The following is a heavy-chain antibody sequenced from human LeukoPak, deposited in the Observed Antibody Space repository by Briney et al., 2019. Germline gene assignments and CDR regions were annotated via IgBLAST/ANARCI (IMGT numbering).Heavy chain of an antibody. J-gene: IGHJ4*02. CDR2: IYSGGST. Sequence: SGGSLRLSCAASGFTVSSNYMSWVRQAPGKGLEWVSVIYSGGSTYYADSVKGRFTISRDNSKNTLYLQMNSLRAEDTAVYYCAREWYDSSGYPLDYWGQGTLVTVSS. CDR3: AREWYDSSGYPLDY. V-gene: IGHV3-66*01. CDR1: GFTVSSNY. D-gene: IGHD3-22*01.